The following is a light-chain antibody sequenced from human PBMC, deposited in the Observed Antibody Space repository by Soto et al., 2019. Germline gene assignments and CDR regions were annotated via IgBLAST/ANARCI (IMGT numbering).Light chain of an antibody. CDR3: SSYTSFSTYV. Sequence: QSVLTQPASVSGSPGQSITISCTGSSSDVGGYSFVSWYQHHPGKAPKLMLYDVTNRPSGVSNRFSGSKSGNTASLTISGLQAEDEADYYCSSYTSFSTYVFGTGTKLTVL. CDR1: SSDVGGYSF. V-gene: IGLV2-14*03. CDR2: DVT. J-gene: IGLJ1*01.